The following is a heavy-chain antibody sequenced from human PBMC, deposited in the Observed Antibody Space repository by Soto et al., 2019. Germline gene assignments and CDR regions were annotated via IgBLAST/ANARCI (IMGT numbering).Heavy chain of an antibody. CDR3: ACGYSGYVYFDY. Sequence: LSLTCTVSGGSISSSSYYWGWIRQPPGKGLEWIGSIYYSGSTYYNPSLKSRVTISVDTSKNQFSLKLSSVTAADTAVYYCACGYSGYVYFDYWGQGTLVTVSS. J-gene: IGHJ4*02. V-gene: IGHV4-39*01. CDR2: IYYSGST. D-gene: IGHD5-12*01. CDR1: GGSISSSSYY.